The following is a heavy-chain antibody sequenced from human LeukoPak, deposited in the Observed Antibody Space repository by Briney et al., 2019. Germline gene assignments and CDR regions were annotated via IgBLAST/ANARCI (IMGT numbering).Heavy chain of an antibody. Sequence: QPGGTLRLSCAASGFTFSSYGMSWVRQAPGKGLEWVSAISGSGGSTYYADSVKGRFTISRDNSKNTLSLQMNSLRGEDTAVYFCAKARIIVDGTQSFDYWGQGTLVTVSS. J-gene: IGHJ4*02. V-gene: IGHV3-23*01. CDR2: ISGSGGST. CDR1: GFTFSSYG. D-gene: IGHD3-22*01. CDR3: AKARIIVDGTQSFDY.